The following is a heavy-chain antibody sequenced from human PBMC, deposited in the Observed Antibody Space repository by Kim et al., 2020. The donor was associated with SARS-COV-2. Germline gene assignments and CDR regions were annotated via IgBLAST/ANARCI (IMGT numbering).Heavy chain of an antibody. J-gene: IGHJ4*02. CDR2: SGK. V-gene: IGHV3-7*04. D-gene: IGHD1-26*01. CDR3: ARGSGSLSY. Sequence: SGKYYVDSLKGRFTISRDNAKNSLYLQMNSLRAEDTAVYYCARGSGSLSYWGQGTLVTVSS.